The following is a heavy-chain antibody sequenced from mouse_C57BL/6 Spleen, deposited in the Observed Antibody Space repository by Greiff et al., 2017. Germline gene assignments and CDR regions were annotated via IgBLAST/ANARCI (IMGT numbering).Heavy chain of an antibody. D-gene: IGHD2-1*01. V-gene: IGHV1-69*01. J-gene: IGHJ2*01. CDR2: IDPSDSYT. CDR3: ARGGNYYFDY. CDR1: GYTFTSYW. Sequence: VQLQQPGAELVMPGASVTLSCKASGYTFTSYWMHWVKQRPGQGLEWIGEIDPSDSYTNYNQKFKGKSTLTVDKSSSTAYMQLSILTSEDSAVYYCARGGNYYFDYWGQGTTLTVSS.